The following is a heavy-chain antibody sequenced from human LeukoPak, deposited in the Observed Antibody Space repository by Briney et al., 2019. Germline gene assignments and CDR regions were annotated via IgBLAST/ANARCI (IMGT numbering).Heavy chain of an antibody. CDR2: IYYSGST. Sequence: SETLSLTCTVSGGSISSSSYYWGWIRQPPGKGLEWIGTIYYSGSTYYNPSLKSRVTISVDTSKNQFSLKLNSVTAADTAVYYCARDGYNPIDYWGQGTLVTVSS. CDR3: ARDGYNPIDY. D-gene: IGHD5-24*01. CDR1: GGSISSSSYY. V-gene: IGHV4-39*07. J-gene: IGHJ4*02.